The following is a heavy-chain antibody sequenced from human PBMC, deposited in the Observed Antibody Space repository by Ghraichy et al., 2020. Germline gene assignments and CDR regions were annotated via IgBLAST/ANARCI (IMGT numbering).Heavy chain of an antibody. D-gene: IGHD4-23*01. CDR3: ARGGNHYYYMDV. J-gene: IGHJ6*03. CDR1: GGSVSSGSYY. CDR2: IYYSGST. Sequence: SQTLSLTCTVSGGSVSSGSYYWSWIRQPPGKGLEWIGYIYYSGSTNYNPSLKSRVTISVDTSKNQFSLKLSSVTAADTAVYYCARGGNHYYYMDVWGKGTTVTVSS. V-gene: IGHV4-61*01.